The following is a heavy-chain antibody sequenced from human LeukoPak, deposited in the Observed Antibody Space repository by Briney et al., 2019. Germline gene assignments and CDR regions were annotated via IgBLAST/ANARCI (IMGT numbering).Heavy chain of an antibody. CDR2: IYYSGST. Sequence: PSETLSLTCTVSGGSISSYYWSWLRQPPGKGLEWLGYIYYSGSTNYNPSLKSRVTISVDTSKNQFSLKLSSVTAADTAVYYCARVVDYYDSSGYYKYYFDYWGQGTLVTVSS. V-gene: IGHV4-59*01. D-gene: IGHD3-22*01. CDR3: ARVVDYYDSSGYYKYYFDY. CDR1: GGSISSYY. J-gene: IGHJ4*02.